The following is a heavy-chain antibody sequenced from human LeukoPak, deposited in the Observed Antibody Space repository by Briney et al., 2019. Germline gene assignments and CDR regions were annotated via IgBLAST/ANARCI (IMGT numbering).Heavy chain of an antibody. CDR3: AKVLRWDSSGGIDY. V-gene: IGHV3-23*01. CDR2: ISGSGDTT. J-gene: IGHJ4*02. CDR1: GFTFSSYA. D-gene: IGHD3-22*01. Sequence: GGSLRLSCAASGFTFSSYAMSWVRQAPGKGLEWVSSISGSGDTTYYADSVKGRSTISRDNSKNTLYLQMNSLRAEDTAVYYCAKVLRWDSSGGIDYWGQGTLVTVSS.